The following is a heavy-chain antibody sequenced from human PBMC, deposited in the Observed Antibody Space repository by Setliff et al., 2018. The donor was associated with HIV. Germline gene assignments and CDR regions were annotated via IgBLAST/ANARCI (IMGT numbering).Heavy chain of an antibody. V-gene: IGHV1-18*01. Sequence: ASVKVSCTAPGDTFTSYGISWVRQAAGQGLEWMGWISAYNDNTKYAQKLQGRVTMTTDTSTSTAYMERRSLRADDTAVYYCARVYCSNGVCYMNWFDPWGQGTLVTVSS. D-gene: IGHD2-8*01. J-gene: IGHJ5*02. CDR1: GDTFTSYG. CDR3: ARVYCSNGVCYMNWFDP. CDR2: ISAYNDNT.